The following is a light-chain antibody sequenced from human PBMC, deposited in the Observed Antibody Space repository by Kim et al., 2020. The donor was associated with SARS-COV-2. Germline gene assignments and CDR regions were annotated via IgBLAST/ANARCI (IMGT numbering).Light chain of an antibody. J-gene: IGKJ4*01. CDR2: VAT. CDR3: QQYNSYPLT. CDR1: QDIRKG. Sequence: DIQMTQSPSSLSASVGDRVTITCRASQDIRKGLAWYQQKPGKAPKRLIHVATSLQSGVPSRFSGSGSGTEFTLTISSLQAEDFATYYCQQYNSYPLTFGGGTKVYIK. V-gene: IGKV1-17*01.